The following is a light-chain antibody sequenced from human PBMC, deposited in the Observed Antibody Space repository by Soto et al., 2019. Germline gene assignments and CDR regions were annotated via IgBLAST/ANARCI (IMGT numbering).Light chain of an antibody. Sequence: DIQMTLSPSTLSASVEDRVIITCRASQTTSSWLAWYQQKPGRAPNLLIYDTSTLQSGVPPRFSGSGSGTEFTLTISSLQPDDFATYYCQLYTSLPFTFAQGTKVDIK. J-gene: IGKJ2*01. CDR3: QLYTSLPFT. V-gene: IGKV1-5*01. CDR1: QTTSSW. CDR2: DTS.